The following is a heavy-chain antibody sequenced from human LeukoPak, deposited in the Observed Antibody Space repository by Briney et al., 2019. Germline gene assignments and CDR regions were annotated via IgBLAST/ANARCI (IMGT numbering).Heavy chain of an antibody. D-gene: IGHD3-9*01. CDR3: ARDGSDAFDEIDL. J-gene: IGHJ4*02. CDR2: ISYSGST. Sequence: PSETLSLTCSVSGYSISSGYYWGWIRQPTGKGLEWIGSISYSGSTYSNPSLKSRVIISVDASKNHFSLKLSSVTAADTAVYFCARDGSDAFDEIDLWGQGTLVTVSS. CDR1: GYSISSGYY. V-gene: IGHV4-38-2*02.